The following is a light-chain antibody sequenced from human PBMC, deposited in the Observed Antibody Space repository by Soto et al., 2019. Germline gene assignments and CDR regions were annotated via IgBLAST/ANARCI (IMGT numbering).Light chain of an antibody. CDR3: QQYNTYLS. V-gene: IGKV1-5*03. J-gene: IGKJ1*01. CDR2: NAS. Sequence: DIQMTQSPSTLSASVGDRVTITCRASQSINRCLAWYQQKPCISPIILISNASSLESGVPSRFTGSGSGTEFTLTISSLQPDDSATYYCQQYNTYLSFGQGTKVDIK. CDR1: QSINRC.